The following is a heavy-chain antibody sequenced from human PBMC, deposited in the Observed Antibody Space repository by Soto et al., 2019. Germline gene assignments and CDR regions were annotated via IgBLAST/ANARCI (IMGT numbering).Heavy chain of an antibody. D-gene: IGHD3-3*01. Sequence: QVQLVESGGGVVQPGRSLRLSCAASGFTFSSYAMHWVRQAPGKGLEWVAVISYDGSNKYYADSVKGRFTISRDNSKNTLYLQMNSLRAEDTAVYYCARDGALESGLDYWGQGTLVTVSS. CDR2: ISYDGSNK. CDR1: GFTFSSYA. V-gene: IGHV3-30-3*01. J-gene: IGHJ4*02. CDR3: ARDGALESGLDY.